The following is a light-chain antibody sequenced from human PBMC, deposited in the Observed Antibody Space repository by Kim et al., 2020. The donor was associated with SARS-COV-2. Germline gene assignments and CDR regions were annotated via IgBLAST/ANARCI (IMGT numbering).Light chain of an antibody. J-gene: IGKJ4*01. V-gene: IGKV1-33*01. CDR2: DTS. Sequence: ASVGDRVTITCQASRDIINYLNWYQQKPGKAPMRLIHDTSNLEPGVPSRFSGSGSGTDFTFTISSLQPEDVATYYCQQYDDLPLTFGGGTKVDIK. CDR1: RDIINY. CDR3: QQYDDLPLT.